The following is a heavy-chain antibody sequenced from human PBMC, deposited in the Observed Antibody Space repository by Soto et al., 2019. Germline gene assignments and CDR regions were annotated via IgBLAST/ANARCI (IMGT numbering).Heavy chain of an antibody. J-gene: IGHJ6*02. CDR2: IGTAGDT. D-gene: IGHD6-6*01. V-gene: IGHV3-13*01. Sequence: GGSLRLSCAASGFTFSSYDMHWVRQATGKGLEWVSAIGTAGDTYYPGSVKGRFTISRENAKNSLYLQMNSLRAEDTAVYYCARGGMDSSSSVPYYYYGMDVWGQGTTVTVSS. CDR1: GFTFSSYD. CDR3: ARGGMDSSSSVPYYYYGMDV.